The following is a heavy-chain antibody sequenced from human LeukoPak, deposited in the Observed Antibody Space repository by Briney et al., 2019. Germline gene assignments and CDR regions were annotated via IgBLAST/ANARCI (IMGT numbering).Heavy chain of an antibody. D-gene: IGHD3-3*01. CDR1: GYTFTSYG. CDR3: ARDREYDFWSGYSSYYYYYYMDV. J-gene: IGHJ6*03. CDR2: ISAYNGNT. V-gene: IGHV1-18*01. Sequence: GASVKVSCKASGYTFTSYGISWVRQAPGQGLEWMGWISAYNGNTNYAQKLQGRVTMTTDTSTSTAYMELRSLRSDGTAVYYCARDREYDFWSGYSSYYYYYYMDVWGKGTTVTVSS.